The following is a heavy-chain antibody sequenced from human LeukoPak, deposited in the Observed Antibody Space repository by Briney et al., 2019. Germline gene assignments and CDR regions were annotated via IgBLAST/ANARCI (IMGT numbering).Heavy chain of an antibody. CDR3: ARGSWIQLSDYYYYGMDV. CDR1: GYTFTGCY. CDR2: INPNSGGT. V-gene: IGHV1-2*02. Sequence: GASVKVSCKASGYTFTGCYMHWVRQAPGQGLEWMGWINPNSGGTNYAQKFQGRVTMTRDTSISTAYMELSRLRSDDTAVYYCARGSWIQLSDYYYYGMDVWGQGTTVTVSS. J-gene: IGHJ6*02. D-gene: IGHD5-18*01.